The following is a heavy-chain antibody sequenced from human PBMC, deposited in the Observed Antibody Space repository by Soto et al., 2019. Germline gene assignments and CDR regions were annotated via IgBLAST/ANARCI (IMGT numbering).Heavy chain of an antibody. J-gene: IGHJ4*02. CDR1: GGSISSGGYS. V-gene: IGHV4-30-2*01. CDR2: ISHRGRT. CDR3: ASGSHVPHY. D-gene: IGHD6-6*01. Sequence: QLQLQESGSGLVKPSQTLSLTCAVSGGSISSGGYSWSWIRQPPGKALEWIGYISHRGRTYYNPFPKRRVTMSVDRSKNQFSLKLSSGTAADTAMYDCASGSHVPHYWGQGTLVTVSS.